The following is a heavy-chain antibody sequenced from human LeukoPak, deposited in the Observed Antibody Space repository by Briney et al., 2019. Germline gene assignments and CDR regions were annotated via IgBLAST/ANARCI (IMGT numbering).Heavy chain of an antibody. CDR1: GGSISSYY. Sequence: PSETLSLTCTVSGGSISSYYWSWFRQPPGKGLEWIGYIYYSGSTNYNPSLKSRVTISVDTSKNQFSLKLSSVTAADTAVYYCARHYYGDYPNLYYFDYWGQGTLVTVSS. V-gene: IGHV4-59*08. CDR3: ARHYYGDYPNLYYFDY. D-gene: IGHD4-17*01. J-gene: IGHJ4*02. CDR2: IYYSGST.